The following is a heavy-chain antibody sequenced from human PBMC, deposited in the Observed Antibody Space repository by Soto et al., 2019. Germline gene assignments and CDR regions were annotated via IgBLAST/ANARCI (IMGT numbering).Heavy chain of an antibody. CDR2: IIPIFGTA. Sequence: GASVKVSCKASGGTFSSYAISWVRQAPGQGLEWKGGIIPIFGTANYAQKFQGRVTITADESTSTAYMELSSLRSEDTAVYYCAREVYCTNGVCYLDYWGQGTLVTVSS. J-gene: IGHJ4*02. D-gene: IGHD2-8*01. CDR3: AREVYCTNGVCYLDY. CDR1: GGTFSSYA. V-gene: IGHV1-69*13.